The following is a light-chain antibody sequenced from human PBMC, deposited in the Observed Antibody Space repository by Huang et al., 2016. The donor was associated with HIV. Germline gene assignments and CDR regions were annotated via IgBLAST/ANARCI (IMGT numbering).Light chain of an antibody. CDR1: QSVSTY. CDR2: DAS. J-gene: IGKJ1*01. CDR3: HQRANWPLGT. Sequence: ESVLTQSPATLSLSPGERATLSCRASQSVSTYLAWYQQKPGQAPRILIDDASNRAAGIPARCSGRGSETEFTLTISRLEPEDFAVYYCHQRANWPLGTFGQGTKVEMK. V-gene: IGKV3-11*01.